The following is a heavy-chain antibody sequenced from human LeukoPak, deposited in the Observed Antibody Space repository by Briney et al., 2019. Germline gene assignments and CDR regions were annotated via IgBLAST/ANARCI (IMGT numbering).Heavy chain of an antibody. D-gene: IGHD2-2*01. Sequence: GRSLRLSCAVSGFTFRSHAMHWVRQAPGKGLECVALISYDGCSKYYADSVKGRFTISRDNSENTLYLQMNSLRAEDTAVYYCARDIGILYCSSTSCDVDGVDVWGQGTTVTVSS. CDR1: GFTFRSHA. CDR3: ARDIGILYCSSTSCDVDGVDV. CDR2: ISYDGCSK. J-gene: IGHJ6*02. V-gene: IGHV3-30-3*01.